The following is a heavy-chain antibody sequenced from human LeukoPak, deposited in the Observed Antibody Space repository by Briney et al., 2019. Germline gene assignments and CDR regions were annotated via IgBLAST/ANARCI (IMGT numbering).Heavy chain of an antibody. CDR2: IIPIFGTA. Sequence: ASVKVSCKASGGTFSSYAISWVRQAPGQGLEWMGGIIPIFGTANYAQKFQGRVTIITDESTSTAYMELSSLRSEDTAVYYCARGYYDSSGYYHFDYWGQGTLVTVSS. J-gene: IGHJ4*02. CDR3: ARGYYDSSGYYHFDY. V-gene: IGHV1-69*05. D-gene: IGHD3-22*01. CDR1: GGTFSSYA.